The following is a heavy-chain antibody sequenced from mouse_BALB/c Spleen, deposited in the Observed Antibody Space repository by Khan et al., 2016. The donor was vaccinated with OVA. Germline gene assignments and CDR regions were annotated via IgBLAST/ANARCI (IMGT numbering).Heavy chain of an antibody. V-gene: IGHV5-6*01. Sequence: EVELVESGGDLVKPGGSLKLSRAASGFTFSTYGMSWVRQTPDKRLEWVATVSTGGSYTYYPDSVTGRFTISRDNAKNTLYLQMSSLKSEDTAMFYCTRLAYYYDSEGFAYWGQGTLVTVSA. J-gene: IGHJ3*01. CDR2: VSTGGSYT. CDR3: TRLAYYYDSEGFAY. D-gene: IGHD1-1*01. CDR1: GFTFSTYG.